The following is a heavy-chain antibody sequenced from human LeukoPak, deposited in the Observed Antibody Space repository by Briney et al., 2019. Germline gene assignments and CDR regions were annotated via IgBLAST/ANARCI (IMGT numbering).Heavy chain of an antibody. CDR2: IRSKANNYVT. D-gene: IGHD3-16*01. J-gene: IGHJ4*02. V-gene: IGHV3-73*01. CDR3: TTDPDEKQLMFDY. CDR1: GFTFSGSG. Sequence: GGSLRLPCAASGFTFSGSGIHWVRQASGKGLEWVGRIRSKANNYVTAYAASVKGRFTISRNDSQNTAYLEMNSLKTEDTAVYHCTTDPDEKQLMFDYWGQGTLVTVSS.